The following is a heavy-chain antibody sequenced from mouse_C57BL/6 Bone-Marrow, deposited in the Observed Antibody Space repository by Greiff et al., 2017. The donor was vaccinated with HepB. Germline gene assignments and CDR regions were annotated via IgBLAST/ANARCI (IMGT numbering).Heavy chain of an antibody. Sequence: DVKLVESGGDLVKPGGSLKLSCAASGFTFSSYGMSWVRQTPDKRLEWVATISSGGSYTYYPDSVKGRFTISRDNAKNTLYLQMSSLKSEDTAMYYCARVLGEEGSSSSRDDWGRGTSVTVSS. J-gene: IGHJ4*01. CDR2: ISSGGSYT. V-gene: IGHV5-6*02. D-gene: IGHD1-1*01. CDR1: GFTFSSYG. CDR3: ARVLGEEGSSSSRDD.